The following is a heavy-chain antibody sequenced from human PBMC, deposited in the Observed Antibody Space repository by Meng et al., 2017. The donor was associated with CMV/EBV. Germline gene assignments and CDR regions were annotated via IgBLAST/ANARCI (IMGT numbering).Heavy chain of an antibody. Sequence: GGSLRLSCAASGLTSGFTFSRDWMSWVRQTPRKGLEWVAAINQDGRIKYYVDSVKGRFTISRDNTETSLYLQMNSLIFDDTAIYYYVRDPDPVPGANFDFWVQGSLVTFSS. J-gene: IGHJ4*02. CDR1: GFTFSRDW. CDR3: VRDPDPVPGANFDF. V-gene: IGHV3-7*01. CDR2: INQDGRIK. D-gene: IGHD1-26*01.